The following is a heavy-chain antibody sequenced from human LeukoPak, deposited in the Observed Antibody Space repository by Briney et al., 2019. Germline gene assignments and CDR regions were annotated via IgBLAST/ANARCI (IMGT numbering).Heavy chain of an antibody. Sequence: GASVKVSCKASGYTFTGYYMHWVRQAPGQGLEWMGRINPNSGGTNYAQEFQGRVTMTRDTSISTAYMELSRLRSDDTAVYYCARVKSWGSNYFDYWGQGTLVTVSS. V-gene: IGHV1-2*06. CDR3: ARVKSWGSNYFDY. D-gene: IGHD7-27*01. J-gene: IGHJ4*02. CDR1: GYTFTGYY. CDR2: INPNSGGT.